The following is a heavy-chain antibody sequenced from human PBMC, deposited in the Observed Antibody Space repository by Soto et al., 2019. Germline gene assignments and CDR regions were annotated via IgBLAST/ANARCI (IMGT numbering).Heavy chain of an antibody. CDR2: TKTDGTT. CDR1: GVTFSMHW. CDR3: VRDMRSVPWYGGISSAFDM. Sequence: PGGSLRLSCAASGVTFSMHWIHWVRQAPGQGLVWVSRTKTDGTTSFADSVRGRFTISRDNAENTLYLQMNSLRAEDTAVYYCVRDMRSVPWYGGISSAFDMWGQGTMVTVSS. J-gene: IGHJ3*02. V-gene: IGHV3-74*01. D-gene: IGHD3-10*01.